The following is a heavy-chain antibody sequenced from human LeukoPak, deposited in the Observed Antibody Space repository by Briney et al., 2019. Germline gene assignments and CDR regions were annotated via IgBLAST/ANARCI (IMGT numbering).Heavy chain of an antibody. Sequence: ASVTSSCKASGYTFTILDINWVRHATGQGREWMGWINPNIGNRGKAQKFQGRVPTTRDTSISTAYMELSSLRSEDPAVYYSAIAGYWRGGTCYVPYNWFDPWGQGTLVTVSS. CDR3: AIAGYWRGGTCYVPYNWFDP. CDR2: INPNIGNR. CDR1: GYTFTILD. D-gene: IGHD2-15*01. V-gene: IGHV1-8*03. J-gene: IGHJ5*02.